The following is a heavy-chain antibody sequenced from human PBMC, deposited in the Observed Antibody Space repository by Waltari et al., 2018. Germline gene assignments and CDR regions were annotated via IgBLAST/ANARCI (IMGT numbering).Heavy chain of an antibody. J-gene: IGHJ5*02. CDR1: GYSFTSYW. D-gene: IGHD3-16*01. CDR3: ARHALGGELLEVWFDP. Sequence: EVQLVQSGAEVKKPGESLKISCKGSGYSFTSYWIGWVRQLPGKGLEWMGIIYPGDSDTRYSPSFQGQVTISADKSISTAYLQWSSLKASDTAMYYCARHALGGELLEVWFDPWGQGTLVTVSS. V-gene: IGHV5-51*01. CDR2: IYPGDSDT.